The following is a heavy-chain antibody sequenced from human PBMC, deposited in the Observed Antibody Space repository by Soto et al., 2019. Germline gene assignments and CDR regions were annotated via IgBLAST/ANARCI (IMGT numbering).Heavy chain of an antibody. Sequence: QVQLQESGPGLVKPSQTLSLTCTVSGGSISSGGYYWSWIRQHPGKGLEWIGYIYYSGSTYYNPSLKSRVTLSVDTSKNQFSLKLSSVTAADTAVYYCARERCSGGSCPEGYFQHWGQGTLVTVSS. D-gene: IGHD2-15*01. J-gene: IGHJ1*01. CDR3: ARERCSGGSCPEGYFQH. CDR2: IYYSGST. V-gene: IGHV4-31*03. CDR1: GGSISSGGYY.